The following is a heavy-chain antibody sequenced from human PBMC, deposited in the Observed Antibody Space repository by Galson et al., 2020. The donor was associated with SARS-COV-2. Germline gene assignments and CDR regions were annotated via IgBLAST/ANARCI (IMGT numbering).Heavy chain of an antibody. CDR1: GGTFSSYA. J-gene: IGHJ3*02. V-gene: IGHV1-69*10. CDR3: AREGRLRGAFDI. CDR2: IIPILGIA. Sequence: SVKVSCKASGGTFSSYAISWVRQAPGQGLEWMGGIIPILGIANYAQKFQGRVTITADKSTSTAYMELSSLRSEDTAVYYCAREGRLRGAFDIWGQGTMVTVSS.